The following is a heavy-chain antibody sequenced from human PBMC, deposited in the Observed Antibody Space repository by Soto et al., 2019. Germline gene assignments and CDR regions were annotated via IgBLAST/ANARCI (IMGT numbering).Heavy chain of an antibody. J-gene: IGHJ4*02. CDR2: IYSTGTT. CDR3: AKDGRGSGSHYNSFGY. CDR1: GFTVGNNY. D-gene: IGHD3-10*01. V-gene: IGHV3-53*01. Sequence: EVQLVESGGGLIQPGGSLKLSCAASGFTVGNNYMSWVRQAPGMGLEWVSLIYSTGTTKYADSLKGRFTVSRDNAKNTLYLQMKSLRAEDTAVYYCAKDGRGSGSHYNSFGYWGQGTLVTVSS.